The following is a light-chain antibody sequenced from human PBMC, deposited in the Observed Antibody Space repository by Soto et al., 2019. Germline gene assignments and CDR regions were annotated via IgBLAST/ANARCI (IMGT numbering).Light chain of an antibody. J-gene: IGKJ1*01. V-gene: IGKV3-15*01. CDR2: DAS. CDR3: QQYNNWPRT. Sequence: EIVLTQSPGAVSLSPWERASLSCRASQSVSSNDLAWFQQKPGQAPRLLIYDASTRATGIPDRFSGGGSGTEFTLTISSLQSEDFAVYYCQQYNNWPRTFGQGTKVDI. CDR1: QSVSSN.